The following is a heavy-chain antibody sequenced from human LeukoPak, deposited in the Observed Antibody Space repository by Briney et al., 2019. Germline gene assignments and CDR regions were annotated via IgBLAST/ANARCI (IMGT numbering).Heavy chain of an antibody. J-gene: IGHJ6*04. D-gene: IGHD3-10*01. CDR2: INAGNGNT. CDR1: GYTFTSYA. CDR3: ARLESITMVRGVIKDGMDV. V-gene: IGHV1-3*01. Sequence: ASVKVSCKASGYTFTSYAMHWVRQASGQRLEWMGWINAGNGNTKYSQKFQGRVTITRDTSASTAYMELSSLRSEDTAVYYCARLESITMVRGVIKDGMDVWGKGTTVTDSS.